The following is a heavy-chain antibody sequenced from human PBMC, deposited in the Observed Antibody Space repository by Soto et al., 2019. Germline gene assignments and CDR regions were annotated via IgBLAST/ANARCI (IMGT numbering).Heavy chain of an antibody. D-gene: IGHD2-2*02. Sequence: ASVKVSWKASGDNSGACYTYWVRQSPEQGLEWMGWISAYNGNTNYAQKLQGRVTMTTDTSTSTAYMEMRSLRSDDTAVYYCETDHCSSTSCYTAVDYCAQGTLVTVSS. CDR1: GDNSGACY. CDR3: ETDHCSSTSCYTAVDY. CDR2: ISAYNGNT. J-gene: IGHJ4*02. V-gene: IGHV1-18*04.